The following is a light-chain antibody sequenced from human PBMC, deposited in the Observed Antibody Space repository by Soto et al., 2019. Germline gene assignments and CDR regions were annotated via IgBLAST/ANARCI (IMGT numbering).Light chain of an antibody. J-gene: IGKJ2*01. CDR1: QGIRYD. V-gene: IGKV1-6*01. Sequence: AIQMTQSPSSLSASVGDRVTITCRASQGIRYDLAWFQQKPGKAPKLLIYVASTLQGGVPSRFSGSGSGRDFTLTISSLQPDDFASYYCQQDYDYPFTFGQGTKAEI. CDR3: QQDYDYPFT. CDR2: VAS.